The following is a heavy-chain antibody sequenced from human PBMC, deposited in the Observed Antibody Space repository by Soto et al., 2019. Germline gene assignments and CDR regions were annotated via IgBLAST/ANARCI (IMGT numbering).Heavy chain of an antibody. D-gene: IGHD6-13*01. V-gene: IGHV1-69*10. Sequence: ASVKVSCKASGGTFSSYAISWVRQAPGQGLEWMGGIIPILGIANYAQKFQGRVTITADKSTSRAYMELSSLGSEDTAVYYCARRLYSSSWYWFDPWGQGTLVTVSS. CDR3: ARRLYSSSWYWFDP. J-gene: IGHJ5*02. CDR2: IIPILGIA. CDR1: GGTFSSYA.